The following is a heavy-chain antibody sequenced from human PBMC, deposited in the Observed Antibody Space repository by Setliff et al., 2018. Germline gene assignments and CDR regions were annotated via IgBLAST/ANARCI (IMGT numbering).Heavy chain of an antibody. CDR3: ARGHTKNYYGGDFFDF. V-gene: IGHV4-4*02. CDR1: GGSISSSNW. J-gene: IGHJ4*02. CDR2: IYHSGSV. D-gene: IGHD1-26*01. Sequence: PSETLSLTCAVSGGSISSSNWWSWVRQPPGKGLEWIGEIYHSGSVYYNPSLKSRVTISVDTSKNQFSLKLSSVTAADTAVYYCARGHTKNYYGGDFFDFWGQGSLVTVSS.